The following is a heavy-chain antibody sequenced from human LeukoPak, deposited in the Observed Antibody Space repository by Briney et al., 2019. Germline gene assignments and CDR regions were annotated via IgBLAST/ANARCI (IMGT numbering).Heavy chain of an antibody. CDR2: IYYSGST. CDR1: GGSISSYY. Sequence: KPSETLSLTCTVSGGSISSYYWSWIRQPPGKGLEWIGYIYYSGSTNYNPSLKSRVSISVDTSKNHFSLKLSSVTAADTAVYYCARHSRGPTAMGHRNWFDPWGQGTLVTVSS. CDR3: ARHSRGPTAMGHRNWFDP. D-gene: IGHD5-18*01. J-gene: IGHJ5*02. V-gene: IGHV4-59*08.